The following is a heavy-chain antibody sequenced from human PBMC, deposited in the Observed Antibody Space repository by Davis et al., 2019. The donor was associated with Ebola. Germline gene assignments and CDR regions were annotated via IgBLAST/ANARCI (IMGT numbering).Heavy chain of an antibody. CDR2: INHSGST. Sequence: SETLSLTCAVYGGSFSGYYWSWIRQPPGKGLEWIGEINHSGSTNYNPSLKSRVTISVDTSKNQFSLKLSSVTAADTAVYYCARDRYPRGMDVWGQGTTVTVSS. J-gene: IGHJ6*02. CDR3: ARDRYPRGMDV. D-gene: IGHD1-1*01. CDR1: GGSFSGYY. V-gene: IGHV4-34*01.